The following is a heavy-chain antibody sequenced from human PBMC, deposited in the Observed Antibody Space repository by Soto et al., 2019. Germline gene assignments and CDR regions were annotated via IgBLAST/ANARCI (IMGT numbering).Heavy chain of an antibody. CDR3: VRDSTGTGPYYYYGMDV. J-gene: IGHJ6*02. CDR2: ISAYNGNT. V-gene: IGHV1-18*04. D-gene: IGHD1-7*01. CDR1: GYTFTSYG. Sequence: QVQLVQSGAEVKKPGASVKVSCKASGYTFTSYGISWVRQAPGQGLEWMGWISAYNGNTNYAQKLQGRVTMTTDTSTSTAYMELRSLRSDDTAVYYCVRDSTGTGPYYYYGMDVWGQGTTVTVSS.